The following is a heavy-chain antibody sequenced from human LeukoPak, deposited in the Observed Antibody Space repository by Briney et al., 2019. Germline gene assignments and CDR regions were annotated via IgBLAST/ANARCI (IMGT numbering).Heavy chain of an antibody. D-gene: IGHD4-17*01. J-gene: IGHJ2*01. CDR2: IYYSGST. CDR3: ARQGWGDYGTPRRYFDL. V-gene: IGHV4-39*01. Sequence: PSETLFLTCTVSGDSISSSSYYWGWIRQPPGKGLEWIGSIYYSGSTYYNPSLKSRVTISVDTSKNQFSLKLSSVTAADTAVYYCARQGWGDYGTPRRYFDLWGRGTLVTVSS. CDR1: GDSISSSSYY.